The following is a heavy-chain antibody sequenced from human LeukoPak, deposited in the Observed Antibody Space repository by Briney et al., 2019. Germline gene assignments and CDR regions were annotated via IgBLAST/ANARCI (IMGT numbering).Heavy chain of an antibody. CDR1: GYSISTGHY. V-gene: IGHV4-38-2*02. D-gene: IGHD1-1*01. J-gene: IGHJ4*02. CDR2: VYEGETT. Sequence: SETLSLTCTVPGYSISTGHYWGWIRQPPGKGLEWIGSVYEGETTYYNPSLKTRLTISVDTSKNQFSLKLSSVTAADTAVYYCASNWSGFDYWGQGILVTVSS. CDR3: ASNWSGFDY.